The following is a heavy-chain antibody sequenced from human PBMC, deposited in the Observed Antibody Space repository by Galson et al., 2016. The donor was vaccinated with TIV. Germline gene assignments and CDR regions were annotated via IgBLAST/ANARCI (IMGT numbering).Heavy chain of an antibody. D-gene: IGHD1/OR15-1a*01. CDR3: AKEAGTDYYYGMDV. CDR2: IIRRGFNT. CDR1: GFIFNSFA. V-gene: IGHV3-23*01. J-gene: IGHJ6*02. Sequence: SLRLSCAASGFIFNSFAMSWVRQAPGKGLQWVSAIIRRGFNTYYADSAKGRFTISRDNSKNTQYLQMNSVRADDTAVYYCAKEAGTDYYYGMDVWGQGTTVTVSS.